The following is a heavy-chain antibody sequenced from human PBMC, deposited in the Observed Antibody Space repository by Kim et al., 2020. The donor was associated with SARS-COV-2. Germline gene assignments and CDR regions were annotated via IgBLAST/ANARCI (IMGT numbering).Heavy chain of an antibody. Sequence: SETLSLTCAVYGGSFSGYYWSWIRQPPGKGLEWIGEINHSGSTNYNPSLKSRVTISVDTSKNQFSLKLSSVTAADTAVYYCARGLQFWSGYYSYYMDVWGKGPTVTVSS. CDR3: ARGLQFWSGYYSYYMDV. J-gene: IGHJ6*03. CDR1: GGSFSGYY. V-gene: IGHV4-34*01. D-gene: IGHD3-3*02. CDR2: INHSGST.